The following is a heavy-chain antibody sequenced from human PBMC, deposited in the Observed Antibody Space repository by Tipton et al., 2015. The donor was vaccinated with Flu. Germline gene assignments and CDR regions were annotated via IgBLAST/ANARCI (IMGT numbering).Heavy chain of an antibody. D-gene: IGHD4-23*01. V-gene: IGHV3-53*01. J-gene: IGHJ4*02. CDR2: IYSGGST. CDR3: ARESYGGNSGSFDY. CDR1: GFTVSSNY. Sequence: QLVQSGGGLIQPGGSLRLSCAASGFTVSSNYMSWVRQAPGKGLEWVSVIYSGGSTYYADSVKGRFTISRDNSKNTLYLQINSLSAEDTAVYYCARESYGGNSGSFDYWGQGTLVTVSS.